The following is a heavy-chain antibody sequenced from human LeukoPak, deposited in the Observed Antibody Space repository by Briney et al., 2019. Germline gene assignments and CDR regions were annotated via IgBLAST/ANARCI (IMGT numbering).Heavy chain of an antibody. CDR3: ARDGGLNIVLMVYASTWFDP. D-gene: IGHD2-8*01. CDR1: GASFNNYY. V-gene: IGHV4-4*07. J-gene: IGHJ5*02. Sequence: PSETLSLTCAVYGASFNNYYWSWIRQPAGKGLEWIGRIYTSGSTNYNPSLKSRVTMSVDTSKNQFSLKLSSVTAADTAVYYCARDGGLNIVLMVYASTWFDPWGQGTLVTVSS. CDR2: IYTSGST.